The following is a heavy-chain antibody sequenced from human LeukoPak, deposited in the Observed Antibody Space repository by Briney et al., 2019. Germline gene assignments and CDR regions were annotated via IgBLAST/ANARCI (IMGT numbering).Heavy chain of an antibody. CDR1: GFTFSNYW. CDR3: ARDGAGEYWFDT. J-gene: IGHJ5*02. V-gene: IGHV3-7*03. D-gene: IGHD3-10*01. Sequence: HPGGSLRLSCAASGFTFSNYWMSWVRQAPRKGLEWVAIINEDGSTKYYVDSLKGRFVISRDNAKNSLYLQMSGLRADDTAVYYCARDGAGEYWFDTWGQGTLVTVSS. CDR2: INEDGSTK.